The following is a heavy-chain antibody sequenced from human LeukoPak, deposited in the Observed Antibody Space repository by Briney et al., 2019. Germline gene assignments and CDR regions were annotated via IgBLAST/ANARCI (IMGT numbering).Heavy chain of an antibody. CDR1: GFTFSSYA. D-gene: IGHD5-18*01. CDR3: ARIDSYGYFVY. V-gene: IGHV3-23*01. J-gene: IGHJ4*02. CDR2: ISGSGGST. Sequence: GGSLRLSCAASGFTFSSYAMSWVRQAPGKGLEWVSAISGSGGSTYYADSVKGRFTISRDNSKNTLYLQMNSLRAEDTAVYYCARIDSYGYFVYWGQGTLVTVSS.